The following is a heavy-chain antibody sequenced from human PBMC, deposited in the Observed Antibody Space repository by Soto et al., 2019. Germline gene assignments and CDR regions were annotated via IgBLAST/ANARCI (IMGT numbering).Heavy chain of an antibody. V-gene: IGHV4-34*01. CDR2: INHSGEA. J-gene: IGHJ4*02. CDR3: ARRLIAAAGTGETIDY. CDR1: GGSFSGYY. Sequence: QVQLQQWGAGLLKPSETLSLTCAVYGGSFSGYYWSWLRQPPGKGLEWIGEINHSGEANYNPSLKSRVTISIDTSKNQFSVRLSSVTVADTAMYYCARRLIAAAGTGETIDYWGQGTLVTVSS. D-gene: IGHD6-13*01.